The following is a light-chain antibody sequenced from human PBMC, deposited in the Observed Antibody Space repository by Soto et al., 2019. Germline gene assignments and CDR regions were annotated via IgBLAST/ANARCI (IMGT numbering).Light chain of an antibody. Sequence: EIVMTQSPATLSVSPGERATLSCRASQSVSSNLAWYQQKPGQAPRLLIYGASTRATGIPARFSGSESGTEFTLTISSLQSEDFAVYYCQQYNNWPPWTFGQGTKVDNK. CDR2: GAS. J-gene: IGKJ1*01. CDR3: QQYNNWPPWT. CDR1: QSVSSN. V-gene: IGKV3-15*01.